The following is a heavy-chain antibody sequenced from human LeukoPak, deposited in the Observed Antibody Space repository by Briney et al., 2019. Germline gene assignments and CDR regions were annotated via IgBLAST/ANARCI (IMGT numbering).Heavy chain of an antibody. J-gene: IGHJ4*02. Sequence: GGSLRLSCAASGFTFNDFAMNWARQAPGKGLEWVSSIDSSGGYMFYADSVKGRFIISRDNAKDSLYLQMNSLRVEDTAVYYCLRGDRRDYWGQGTLVTVSS. V-gene: IGHV3-21*06. CDR1: GFTFNDFA. CDR2: IDSSGGYM. CDR3: LRGDRRDY.